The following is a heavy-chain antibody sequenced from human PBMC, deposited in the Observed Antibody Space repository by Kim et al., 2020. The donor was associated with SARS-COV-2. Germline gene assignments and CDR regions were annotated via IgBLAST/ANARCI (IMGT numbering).Heavy chain of an antibody. J-gene: IGHJ6*02. D-gene: IGHD3-10*01. CDR3: AREHYYGSGSPYYGMDV. CDR2: ISAYNGNT. CDR1: GYTFTSYG. V-gene: IGHV1-18*01. Sequence: ASVKVSCKASGYTFTSYGISWVRQAPGQGLEWMGWISAYNGNTNYAQKLQGRVTMTTDTSTSTAYMELRSLRSDDTAVYYCAREHYYGSGSPYYGMDVWGQGTTVTVSS.